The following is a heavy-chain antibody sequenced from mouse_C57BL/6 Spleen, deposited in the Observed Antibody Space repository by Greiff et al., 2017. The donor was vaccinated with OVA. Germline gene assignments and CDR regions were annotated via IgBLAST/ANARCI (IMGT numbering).Heavy chain of an antibody. Sequence: QVQLKQSGAELVRPGASVTLSCTASGYTFTDYEMHWVQQTPVHGLEWVGALDPETGGTSYNQKFKGKAILIADKSSSTAYMELRSLTSEDSAVYYCTSPCPGVYYLDYWGQGTTLTVSS. J-gene: IGHJ2*01. CDR3: TSPCPGVYYLDY. CDR2: LDPETGGT. CDR1: GYTFTDYE. V-gene: IGHV1-15*01.